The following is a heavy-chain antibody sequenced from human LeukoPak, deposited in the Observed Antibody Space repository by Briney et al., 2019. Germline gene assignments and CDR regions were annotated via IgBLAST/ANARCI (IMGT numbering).Heavy chain of an antibody. D-gene: IGHD2-2*02. CDR3: ARDLYCSSTSCYRGAGREVNWFDP. CDR1: GYTFTSFD. V-gene: IGHV1-8*01. Sequence: ASVKVSCKASGYTFTSFDINWVRQATGQGLEWMGWMNTNSGNTGYAQKFQGRVTMTRNTSISTAYMELSSLRSEDTAVYYCARDLYCSSTSCYRGAGREVNWFDPWGQGTLVTVSS. J-gene: IGHJ5*02. CDR2: MNTNSGNT.